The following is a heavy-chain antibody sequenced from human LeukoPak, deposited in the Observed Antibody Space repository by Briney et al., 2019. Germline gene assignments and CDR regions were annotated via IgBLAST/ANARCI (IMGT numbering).Heavy chain of an antibody. V-gene: IGHV3-30*18. J-gene: IGHJ5*02. D-gene: IGHD3-10*01. CDR3: AKDGSRKYYYGSGSRAGWFDP. Sequence: GGSLRLSCVAPGFTFNNYGMHWVRQAPGKGLEWVAVISYDGSNKYYADSVKGRFTISRDNSKNTLDLQMNSLRDEDTAVYYCAKDGSRKYYYGSGSRAGWFDPWGQGTLVTVSS. CDR1: GFTFNNYG. CDR2: ISYDGSNK.